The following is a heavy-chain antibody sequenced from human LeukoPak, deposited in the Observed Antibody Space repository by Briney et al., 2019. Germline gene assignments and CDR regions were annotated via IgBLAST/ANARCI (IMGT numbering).Heavy chain of an antibody. V-gene: IGHV4-59*11. Sequence: PSETLSLTCTVSGVSINSHYWNWIRQPPGKGLEWIGHIYYTGTTNYNPSLKSRVTISVGRSKNLFSLKLKSVTNADTAVYYCARAGPWQIDPWGQGILVTVSS. D-gene: IGHD3-10*01. CDR2: IYYTGTT. CDR3: ARAGPWQIDP. J-gene: IGHJ5*02. CDR1: GVSINSHY.